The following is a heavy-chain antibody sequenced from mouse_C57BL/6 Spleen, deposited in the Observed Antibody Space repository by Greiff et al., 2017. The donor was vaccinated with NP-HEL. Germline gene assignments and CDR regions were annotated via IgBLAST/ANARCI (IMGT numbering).Heavy chain of an antibody. V-gene: IGHV5-17*01. Sequence: DVMLVESGGGLVKPGGSLKLSCAASGFTFSDYGMHWVRQAPEKGLEWVAYISSGSSTIYYADTVKGRFTISRDNAKNTLFLQMTSLRSEDTAMYYCARADYGRMAYWGQGTLVTVSA. CDR2: ISSGSSTI. J-gene: IGHJ3*01. CDR3: ARADYGRMAY. D-gene: IGHD1-1*01. CDR1: GFTFSDYG.